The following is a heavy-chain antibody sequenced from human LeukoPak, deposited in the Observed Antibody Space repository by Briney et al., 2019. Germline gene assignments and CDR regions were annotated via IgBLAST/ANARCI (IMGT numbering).Heavy chain of an antibody. Sequence: ASVKVSCKASGYTFTSYAMNWVRQAPGQGLEWMGWINPNSGGTNYAQKFQGRVTMTRDTSISTAYMELSRLRSDDTAVYYCARDGIAVAGTGYYYYYYMDVWAKGPRSPSP. V-gene: IGHV1-2*02. CDR2: INPNSGGT. J-gene: IGHJ6*03. CDR1: GYTFTSYA. D-gene: IGHD6-19*01. CDR3: ARDGIAVAGTGYYYYYYMDV.